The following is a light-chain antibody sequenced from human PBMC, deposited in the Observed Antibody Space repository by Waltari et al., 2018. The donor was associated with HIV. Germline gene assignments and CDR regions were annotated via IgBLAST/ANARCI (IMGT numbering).Light chain of an antibody. CDR1: QSINTA. CDR2: DVS. J-gene: IGKJ2*01. Sequence: EIVMTQSPATLSVSPGERATLSCRASQSINTALAWYQQKPGQAPRLLIYDVSTRATGVPTRFSGGWSGTEFTLTISSLQSEDFGVYYCQQYKQLPPYIFGQGTKLEI. CDR3: QQYKQLPPYI. V-gene: IGKV3-15*01.